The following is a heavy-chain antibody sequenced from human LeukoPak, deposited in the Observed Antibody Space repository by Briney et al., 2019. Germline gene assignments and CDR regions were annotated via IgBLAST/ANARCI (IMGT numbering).Heavy chain of an antibody. V-gene: IGHV5-51*01. Sequence: GESLQISCEGSGYIFTSYWIGWVRQVPGKGLEWMGIIYPGDSDTRYSPSFQGQVTISADKSISTAYLQWTSLKASDTAMYYCAGTRDRDGMDVWGQGTTVTVSS. CDR2: IYPGDSDT. CDR1: GYIFTSYW. J-gene: IGHJ6*02. D-gene: IGHD1-1*01. CDR3: AGTRDRDGMDV.